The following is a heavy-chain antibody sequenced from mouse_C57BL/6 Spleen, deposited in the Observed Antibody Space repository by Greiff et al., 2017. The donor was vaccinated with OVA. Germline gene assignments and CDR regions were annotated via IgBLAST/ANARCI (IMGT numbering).Heavy chain of an antibody. Sequence: VQLQQSGAELMKPGASVKLSCKATGYTFPGYWLAWVKQRPAHGLEWIGERLPESGSTNYHEKFKGKATFTANTSSNTAYMQLSSLTTEDSAIYYCERRDYGSSFWYFDVWGKGTTVTVSS. CDR1: GYTFPGYW. CDR2: RLPESGST. V-gene: IGHV1-9*01. D-gene: IGHD1-1*01. J-gene: IGHJ1*03. CDR3: ERRDYGSSFWYFDV.